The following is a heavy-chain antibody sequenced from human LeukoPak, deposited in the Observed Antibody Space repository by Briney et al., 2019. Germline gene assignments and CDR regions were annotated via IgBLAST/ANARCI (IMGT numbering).Heavy chain of an antibody. Sequence: GESLNISCKGSGYSFANYSLGGAGQLPGKGLDWWGTIYPGESDTRYSASFQGQSTISADKSISTAYLHWRSLKASDTGSYYCARRRHCSSGSCEDFDFWGQGTLLAVSS. CDR1: GYSFANYS. J-gene: IGHJ4*02. CDR3: ARRRHCSSGSCEDFDF. CDR2: IYPGESDT. D-gene: IGHD2-15*01. V-gene: IGHV5-51*01.